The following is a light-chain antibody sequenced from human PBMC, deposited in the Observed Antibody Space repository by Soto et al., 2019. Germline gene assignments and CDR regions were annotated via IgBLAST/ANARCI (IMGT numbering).Light chain of an antibody. V-gene: IGLV2-11*01. CDR1: SSDVGGYNY. CDR2: DVS. CDR3: CSYAGSCTLYV. J-gene: IGLJ1*01. Sequence: QSALTQPRSVSGSPGQSVTISCTGTSSDVGGYNYVSWYQQHPGKAPKLMIYDVSKRPSGVPDRFSGSKSGNTASLTISGLQAEDEADYYCCSYAGSCTLYVFGTGTKVTV.